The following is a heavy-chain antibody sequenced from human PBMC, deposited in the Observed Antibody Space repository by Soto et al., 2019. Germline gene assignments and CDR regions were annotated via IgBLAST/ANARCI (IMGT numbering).Heavy chain of an antibody. D-gene: IGHD5-12*01. CDR1: GGTFSSYA. J-gene: IGHJ4*02. CDR2: IIPIFGTA. V-gene: IGHV1-69*13. Sequence: GASVKVSCKASGGTFSSYAISWVRQAPGQGLEWMGGIIPIFGTANYAQKFQGRVTITADESTSTAYMELSSLRSEDTAVYYCATEMATIRIFDYWGQGTLVTVSS. CDR3: ATEMATIRIFDY.